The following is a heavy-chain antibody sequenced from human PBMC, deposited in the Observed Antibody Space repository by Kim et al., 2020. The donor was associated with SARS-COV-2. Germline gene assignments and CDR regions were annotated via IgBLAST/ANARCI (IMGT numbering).Heavy chain of an antibody. CDR2: IGTAGDT. D-gene: IGHD4-17*01. CDR3: ARGKRDYGDYRASRDYGMDV. J-gene: IGHJ6*02. CDR1: GFTFSSYD. Sequence: GGSLRLSCAASGFTFSSYDMHWVRQATGKGLEWVSAIGTAGDTYYPGSVKGRFTISRENAKNSLYLQMNSLRAGDTAVYYCARGKRDYGDYRASRDYGMDVWGQGTTVTVSS. V-gene: IGHV3-13*01.